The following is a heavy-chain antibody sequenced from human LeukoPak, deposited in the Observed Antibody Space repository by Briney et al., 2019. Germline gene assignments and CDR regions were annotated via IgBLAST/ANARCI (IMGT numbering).Heavy chain of an antibody. Sequence: SETLSLTCTVSGGSISSYYWSWIRQPPGKGLEWIGYIYYNGSTNYNPSLKSRVTISVDTSKNQFSLKLTSVTAADTAVYYCGRGGSWYPVDYWAREPWSPSPQ. CDR2: IYYNGST. CDR1: GGSISSYY. CDR3: GRGGSWYPVDY. V-gene: IGHV4-59*08. J-gene: IGHJ4*02. D-gene: IGHD6-13*01.